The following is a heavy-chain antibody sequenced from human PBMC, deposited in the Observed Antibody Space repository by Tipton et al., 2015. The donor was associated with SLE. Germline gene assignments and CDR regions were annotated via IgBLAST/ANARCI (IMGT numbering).Heavy chain of an antibody. J-gene: IGHJ4*02. V-gene: IGHV4-39*07. D-gene: IGHD6-6*01. CDR1: GGSISSSSYY. CDR3: ACRIAARRSSLIPFDY. Sequence: TLSLTCIVSGGSISSSSYYWGWIRQPPGKGLEWIGNTYYSESTYYNPSLKSRVTISVDTSKNQFSLKLSSVTAADTAVYYCACRIAARRSSLIPFDYWGQGTLVTVSS. CDR2: TYYSEST.